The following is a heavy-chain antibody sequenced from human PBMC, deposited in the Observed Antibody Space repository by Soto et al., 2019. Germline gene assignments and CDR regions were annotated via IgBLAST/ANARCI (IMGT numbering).Heavy chain of an antibody. CDR2: ITSSSSTT. V-gene: IGHV3-48*02. Sequence: EVQLVESGGALVQPGGSLRLSCAASGFTLSSYSMIWGRQAPGKGLEWISYITSSSSTTYYADSVKGRFTISRDNANNSLFLQMNSLRDEDTAVYYCASVRSSRWYFDYWGQGTLVTVSS. CDR3: ASVRSSRWYFDY. J-gene: IGHJ4*02. D-gene: IGHD6-13*01. CDR1: GFTLSSYS.